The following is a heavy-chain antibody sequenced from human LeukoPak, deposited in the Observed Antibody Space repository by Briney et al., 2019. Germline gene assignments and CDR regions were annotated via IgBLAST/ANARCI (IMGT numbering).Heavy chain of an antibody. Sequence: SETLSLTCTVSGGSISSYYWSWIRQPPGKGLEWIGYIYYSGSTNYNPSLKSRVTISVDTSKNQFSLKLSSVTAADTAVYYCARHLMGSDYWGQGTLVTVSS. J-gene: IGHJ4*02. CDR3: ARHLMGSDY. CDR1: GGSISSYY. V-gene: IGHV4-59*01. CDR2: IYYSGST. D-gene: IGHD1-26*01.